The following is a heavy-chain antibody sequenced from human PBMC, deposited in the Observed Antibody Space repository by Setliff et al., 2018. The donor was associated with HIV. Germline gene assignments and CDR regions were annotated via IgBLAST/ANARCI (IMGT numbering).Heavy chain of an antibody. CDR3: ARPQWELGVDYYGMDV. CDR1: GGTFSSYA. D-gene: IGHD1-26*01. Sequence: SVKVSCKASGGTFSSYAISWVRQAPGQGLEWMGGIIPILGIANYAQKFQGRVTMTRNTSISTAYMELSSLRSEDTAVYYCARPQWELGVDYYGMDVWGQGTTVTV. CDR2: IIPILGIA. V-gene: IGHV1-69*10. J-gene: IGHJ6*02.